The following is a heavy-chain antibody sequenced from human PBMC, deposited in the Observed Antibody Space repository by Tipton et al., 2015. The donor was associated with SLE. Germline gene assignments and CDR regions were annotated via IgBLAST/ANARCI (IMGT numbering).Heavy chain of an antibody. V-gene: IGHV4-61*02. J-gene: IGHJ4*02. CDR3: ASPGIAVAVDY. Sequence: TLSLTCTVSGDSSSSGNYYWSWIRQPAGKGLEWIGRVDPSGSTIYNPSLKSRVTISVGSSKNQFSLKLSSVTAADKAVYYCASPGIAVAVDYWGQGTLVTVSS. CDR2: VDPSGST. CDR1: GDSSSSGNYY. D-gene: IGHD6-19*01.